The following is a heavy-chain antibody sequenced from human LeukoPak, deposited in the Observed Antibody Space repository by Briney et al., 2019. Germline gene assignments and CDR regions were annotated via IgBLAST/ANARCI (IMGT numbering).Heavy chain of an antibody. Sequence: QPGGSLRLSCAASGFTFSSYGMHWVRQAPGKGLEWVAVISYDGSNKYYADSVKGRFTISRDNSKNTLYLQMNSLRAEDTAVYYCAKDPSRVVMVAATRAMDVWGQGTTVTVSS. V-gene: IGHV3-30*18. J-gene: IGHJ6*02. CDR3: AKDPSRVVMVAATRAMDV. D-gene: IGHD2-15*01. CDR1: GFTFSSYG. CDR2: ISYDGSNK.